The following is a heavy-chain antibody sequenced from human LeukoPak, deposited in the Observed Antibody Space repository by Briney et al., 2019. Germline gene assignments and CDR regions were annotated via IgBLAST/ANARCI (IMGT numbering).Heavy chain of an antibody. Sequence: GGALRLSCAASGFTFSSYDMHWVREAPGKGREWGSAIGTAGYTYYPGSVKGRFTISRENAKNFLYLQMNSLRAGDTAVYYCARAYYDSSGYYYHFDYWGQGTLVTVSS. CDR1: GFTFSSYD. V-gene: IGHV3-13*01. CDR2: IGTAGYT. D-gene: IGHD3-22*01. J-gene: IGHJ4*02. CDR3: ARAYYDSSGYYYHFDY.